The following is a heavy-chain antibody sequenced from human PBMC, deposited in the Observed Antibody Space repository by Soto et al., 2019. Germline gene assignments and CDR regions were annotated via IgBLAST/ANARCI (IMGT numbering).Heavy chain of an antibody. V-gene: IGHV1-18*01. CDR2: ISAYNGNT. Sequence: GASVKVSCKASGYTFTSYGISWVRQAPGQGLEWMGWISAYNGNTNYAQKLQGRVTMTTDTSTSTAYMELRSLRSDDTAVYYCARDPEYSSSSVYYYDSSGRTGAFDIWGQGTMVTVSS. J-gene: IGHJ3*02. CDR3: ARDPEYSSSSVYYYDSSGRTGAFDI. CDR1: GYTFTSYG. D-gene: IGHD3-22*01.